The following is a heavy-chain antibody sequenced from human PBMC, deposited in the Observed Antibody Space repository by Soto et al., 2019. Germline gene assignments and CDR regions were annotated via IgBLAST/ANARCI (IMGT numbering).Heavy chain of an antibody. Sequence: EARLLESGGGLIQPGGSLRLACEASGFNFGAYAMSWVHQAPGKGLEWVSGISGSSSGTYYTDSVKGRFTISRDNSKNTVYLQMNGLRGEDTAVYYCAKDRSENFWVYYYAMDVWGQGTAVTVSS. D-gene: IGHD6-19*01. J-gene: IGHJ6*02. V-gene: IGHV3-23*01. CDR2: ISGSSSGT. CDR3: AKDRSENFWVYYYAMDV. CDR1: GFNFGAYA.